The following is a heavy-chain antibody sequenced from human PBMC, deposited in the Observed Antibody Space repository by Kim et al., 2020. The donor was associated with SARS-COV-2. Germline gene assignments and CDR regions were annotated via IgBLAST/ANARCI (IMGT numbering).Heavy chain of an antibody. CDR1: GNTFTSYT. J-gene: IGHJ5*02. CDR2: ITVGNGYT. Sequence: ASVKVSCKASGNTFTSYTMNWVRQAPGQGLEWLGWITVGNGYTKYSQKFQGRVTITRDTSASTAYMELRSLRSEDTAVYYCARDAVVGARVGKWFDPWGQGT. D-gene: IGHD1-26*01. V-gene: IGHV1-3*01. CDR3: ARDAVVGARVGKWFDP.